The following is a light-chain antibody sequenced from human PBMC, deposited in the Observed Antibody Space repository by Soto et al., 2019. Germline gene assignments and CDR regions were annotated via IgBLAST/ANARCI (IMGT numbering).Light chain of an antibody. CDR1: SSDVGGYNY. J-gene: IGLJ3*02. Sequence: QSALTQPASVSGSPGQSITISCTGTSSDVGGYNYVSWYQQHPGTAPKLIIYEVSNRPSGVSNRVSGSKSGNTASLSISGLQAEDEADYYCSSYTSTSTLWVFGGGTKLTVL. CDR3: SSYTSTSTLWV. CDR2: EVS. V-gene: IGLV2-14*03.